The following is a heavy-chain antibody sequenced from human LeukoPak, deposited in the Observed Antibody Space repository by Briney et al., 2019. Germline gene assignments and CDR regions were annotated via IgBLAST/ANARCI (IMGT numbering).Heavy chain of an antibody. CDR2: IKQDGSEK. CDR3: AKVSYYDGSGYYDY. Sequence: GGSLRLSCAASGFTFSSYRMSWVRQAPGKGLEWVANIKQDGSEKYYVDSVKGRFTISRDNAKNSLYLQMNSLRAEDTAVYYCAKVSYYDGSGYYDYWGQGTLVTVSS. J-gene: IGHJ4*02. V-gene: IGHV3-7*01. D-gene: IGHD3-22*01. CDR1: GFTFSSYR.